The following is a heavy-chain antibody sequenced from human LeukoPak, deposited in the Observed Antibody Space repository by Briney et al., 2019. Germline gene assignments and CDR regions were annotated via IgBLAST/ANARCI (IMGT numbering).Heavy chain of an antibody. Sequence: PGGSLRLSCAASGITFSNAWMSWFRQAPGKGLEWVGFIKSKAYGGTTEYAASVKGRFTISRDDSKSIAYLQMNSLKTEDTAVYYCTRESGSGSFYFDYWGQGTLVTVSS. J-gene: IGHJ4*02. CDR2: IKSKAYGGTT. CDR3: TRESGSGSFYFDY. V-gene: IGHV3-49*03. CDR1: GITFSNAW. D-gene: IGHD3-10*01.